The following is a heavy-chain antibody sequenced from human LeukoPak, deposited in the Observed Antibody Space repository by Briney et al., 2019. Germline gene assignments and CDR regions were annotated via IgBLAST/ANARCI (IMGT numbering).Heavy chain of an antibody. D-gene: IGHD2-2*01. CDR2: IYHSGST. V-gene: IGHV4-38-2*02. J-gene: IGHJ5*02. CDR3: ARGEVPGRYNWFDP. Sequence: SETLSLTCTVSGYYISSGYYWGWIRQPPGKGLEWNGSIYHSGSTYYNPSLKSRVTISVDTSKDQFSLKLSSVTAADTAVYYCARGEVPGRYNWFDPWGQGTLVTVSS. CDR1: GYYISSGYY.